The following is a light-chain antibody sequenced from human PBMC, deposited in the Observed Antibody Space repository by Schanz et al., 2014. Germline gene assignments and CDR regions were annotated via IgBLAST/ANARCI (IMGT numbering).Light chain of an antibody. CDR3: QKYGSSPPYT. J-gene: IGKJ2*01. Sequence: EIVLTQSPDTLSLSPGERATLSCRASQSVDKSLAWYQQKPGQAPRLLIYDASSRATGIPDRFSGSGSGTDFTLTISRLEPEDFAVYYCQKYGSSPPYTFGPGTKLEIK. CDR1: QSVDKS. V-gene: IGKV3-20*01. CDR2: DAS.